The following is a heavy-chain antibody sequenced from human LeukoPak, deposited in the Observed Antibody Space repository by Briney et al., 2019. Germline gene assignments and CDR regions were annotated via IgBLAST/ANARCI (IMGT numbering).Heavy chain of an antibody. J-gene: IGHJ4*02. CDR2: VNVYNGNT. CDR1: GYTFTSNV. D-gene: IGHD3-10*01. V-gene: IGHV1-18*01. Sequence: ASVKVSCKASGYTFTSNVITWVRQAPGQGLEWMGWVNVYNGNTNYGEKLQGRVTMTADTSTSTAYMELRGLRSDDTAVYYCARALGLGFGELKEAFDYWGQGTLVTVSS. CDR3: ARALGLGFGELKEAFDY.